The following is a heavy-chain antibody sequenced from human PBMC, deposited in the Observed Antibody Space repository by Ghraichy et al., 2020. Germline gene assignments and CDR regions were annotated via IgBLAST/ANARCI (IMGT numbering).Heavy chain of an antibody. V-gene: IGHV3-23*01. J-gene: IGHJ6*02. Sequence: GGSLRLSCAASGFTFSSYAMSWVRQAPGKGLEWVSIISYSGYTTYYTDSVKGRFTISRDNSKKPMYLQMNSLRAEDTAVYYCAKEGAFSALPSAGGMDVWGQGATVTVSS. CDR2: ISYSGYTT. D-gene: IGHD6-25*01. CDR3: AKEGAFSALPSAGGMDV. CDR1: GFTFSSYA.